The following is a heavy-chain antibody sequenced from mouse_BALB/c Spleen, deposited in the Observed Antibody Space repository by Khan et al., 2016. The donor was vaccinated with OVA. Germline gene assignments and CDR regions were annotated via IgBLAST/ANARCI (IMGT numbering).Heavy chain of an antibody. CDR3: AELAYYHDSEGFAY. CDR1: GFTFSTYG. Sequence: EVELVESGGDLVKPGGSLKLSCAASGFTFSTYGMSWVRQTPDKRLEWVATISTGGSYTYYPDSVKGRFTISRDNAKNTLYLQMNSLKSEDTAMFYCAELAYYHDSEGFAYWGQGTLVTVSA. J-gene: IGHJ3*01. CDR2: ISTGGSYT. D-gene: IGHD1-1*01. V-gene: IGHV5-6*01.